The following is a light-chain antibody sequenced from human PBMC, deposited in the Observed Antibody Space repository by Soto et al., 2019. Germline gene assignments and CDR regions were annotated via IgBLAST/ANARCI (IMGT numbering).Light chain of an antibody. J-gene: IGLJ2*01. CDR2: EVS. CDR1: SSDIGGYDY. Sequence: QSVLTQPASVSGSPGQSITISCTGTSSDIGGYDYVSWYQQHPDKAPELMIYEVSNRPSGVSNRFSGSKSGTTASLTISGLQAEDEADYYCSSFTTRSTLVFGGGTKLTVL. V-gene: IGLV2-14*01. CDR3: SSFTTRSTLV.